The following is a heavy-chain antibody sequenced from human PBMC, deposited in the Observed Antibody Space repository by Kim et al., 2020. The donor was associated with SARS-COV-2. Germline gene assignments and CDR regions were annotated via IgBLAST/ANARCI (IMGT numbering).Heavy chain of an antibody. CDR3: ARDSIQLWLNYYTTTVWTS. J-gene: IGHJ6*02. CDR2: IKQDGSEK. V-gene: IGHV3-7*01. Sequence: GGSLRLSCAASGFTFSSYWMSWVRQAPGKGLEWVANIKQDGSEKYYVDSVKGRFTISRDNAKNSLYLQMNSLRAEDTAVYYCARDSIQLWLNYYTTTVWTSGAKGPRSPSP. CDR1: GFTFSSYW. D-gene: IGHD5-18*01.